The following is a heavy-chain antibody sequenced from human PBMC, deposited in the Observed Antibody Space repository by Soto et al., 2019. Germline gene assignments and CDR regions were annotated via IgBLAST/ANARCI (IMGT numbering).Heavy chain of an antibody. D-gene: IGHD4-17*01. Sequence: QVQLQQWGAGLLKPSETLSLTCAVYGGSFSGYYWSWIRQPPGKGLEWMGEINLSGGTKYNPSLKSRVTISVDTSKNQFSLKLSSVTAADTAVYYCARGQGDYEWGYYWGQGTLVTVSS. V-gene: IGHV4-34*01. CDR1: GGSFSGYY. J-gene: IGHJ4*02. CDR2: INLSGGT. CDR3: ARGQGDYEWGYY.